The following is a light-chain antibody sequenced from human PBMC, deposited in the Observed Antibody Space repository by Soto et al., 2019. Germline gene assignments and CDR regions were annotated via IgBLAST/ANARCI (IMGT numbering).Light chain of an antibody. J-gene: IGLJ3*02. V-gene: IGLV2-14*01. CDR2: EVS. Sequence: QSLLTQPASVSGSPGQSISISCTGTSNDVGGYNYVSWYQHHPGKAPKLMIYEVSYRPSGVSDRFSGSKSGNTASLTISGLQAEDEADYYCFSYTSSNTRVFGGGTKLTVL. CDR3: FSYTSSNTRV. CDR1: SNDVGGYNY.